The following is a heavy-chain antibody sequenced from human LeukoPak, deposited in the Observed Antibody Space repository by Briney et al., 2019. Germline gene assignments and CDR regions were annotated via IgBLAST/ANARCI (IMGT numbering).Heavy chain of an antibody. D-gene: IGHD6-6*01. J-gene: IGHJ4*02. Sequence: GGSLRLSCAASGFTFSSYWMSWVRQAPGKGLEWVANIKQDGSEKYYVDSVKGRFTISRDNAKNSLYLQMNSLRAEDTAVYYCAREGIEYSSSFDYWGQGTLVTVSS. CDR2: IKQDGSEK. V-gene: IGHV3-7*01. CDR1: GFTFSSYW. CDR3: AREGIEYSSSFDY.